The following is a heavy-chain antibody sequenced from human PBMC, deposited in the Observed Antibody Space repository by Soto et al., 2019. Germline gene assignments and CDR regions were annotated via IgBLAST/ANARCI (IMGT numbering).Heavy chain of an antibody. CDR3: AQDKGVRGATYLRY. CDR2: ISDSGATT. Sequence: PGGSLRLSCAASGFAFSSFALNWVRQAPGKGLDWVSVISDSGATTYYSDSVKGRFTTSRDNSKNMLYLEMNSLRANDTAIYYCAQDKGVRGATYLRYWGPGTLVTVS. D-gene: IGHD3-10*01. J-gene: IGHJ4*02. CDR1: GFAFSSFA. V-gene: IGHV3-23*01.